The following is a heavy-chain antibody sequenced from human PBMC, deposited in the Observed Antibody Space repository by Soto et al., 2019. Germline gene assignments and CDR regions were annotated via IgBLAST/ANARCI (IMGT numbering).Heavy chain of an antibody. J-gene: IGHJ5*02. V-gene: IGHV4-34*01. CDR3: ALVPKWPRGVAFDI. Sequence: SETLSLTCAVYGVSFSGYYWTWVRQPPGKGLEWIGEINHGGNFNCDPSLKSGVTISIDTSKNHFSLNLTSVTAADTAVYYFALVPKWPRGVAFDIWGQGALVTVSS. D-gene: IGHD5-12*01. CDR1: GVSFSGYY. CDR2: INHGGNF.